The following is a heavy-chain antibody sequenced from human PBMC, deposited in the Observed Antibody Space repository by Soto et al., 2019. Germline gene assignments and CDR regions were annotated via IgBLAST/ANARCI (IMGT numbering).Heavy chain of an antibody. J-gene: IGHJ6*02. CDR1: GFTFSSYS. D-gene: IGHD2-8*01. CDR2: ITSDSSTI. Sequence: EVEVVESGGGLVQPGESLRLSCAASGFTFSSYSINWVRQAPGKGLEWFSYITSDSSTISYADSVKGRFTVSRDNAKNSLYLQMNSLRDEDTAVYYCARVGRGVYGMDVWGQGTSVTVSS. CDR3: ARVGRGVYGMDV. V-gene: IGHV3-48*02.